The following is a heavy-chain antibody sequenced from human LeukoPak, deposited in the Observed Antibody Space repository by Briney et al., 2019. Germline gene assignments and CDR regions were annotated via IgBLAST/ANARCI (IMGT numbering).Heavy chain of an antibody. D-gene: IGHD2-21*02. CDR2: INPNSGGT. J-gene: IGHJ4*02. CDR3: ARGGEAYCGDDCYSTDY. V-gene: IGHV1-2*06. Sequence: ASVKVSCKASGYTFTAYYMHWVRQAPGQGLEWMGRINPNSGGTNYAQKFQGRVTMTRDTSISTAYMELSRLRSDDTAVYYCARGGEAYCGDDCYSTDYWGQGTLVIVSS. CDR1: GYTFTAYY.